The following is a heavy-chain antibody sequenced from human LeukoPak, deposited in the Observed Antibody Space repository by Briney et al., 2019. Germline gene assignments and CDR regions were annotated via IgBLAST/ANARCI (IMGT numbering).Heavy chain of an antibody. CDR3: ARWGPCSGGSCFYSAYFDY. J-gene: IGHJ4*02. CDR1: GGSISSYY. D-gene: IGHD2-15*01. Sequence: SETLSLTCTVSGGSISSYYWSWIRQPAGKGLEWIGRIYTSGSTNYNPSLKSRVTISVDKSKNQSSLKLSSVTAADTAVYYCARWGPCSGGSCFYSAYFDYWGQGTLVTVSS. V-gene: IGHV4-4*07. CDR2: IYTSGST.